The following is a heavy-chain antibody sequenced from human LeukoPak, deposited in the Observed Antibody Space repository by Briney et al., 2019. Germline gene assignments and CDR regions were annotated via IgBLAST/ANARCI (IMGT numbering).Heavy chain of an antibody. J-gene: IGHJ4*02. V-gene: IGHV1-69*13. CDR3: ARAPLGLGFYYESTGYYDFDC. Sequence: SVKVSCKASGGTSTTYAINWVRQAPGQGLEWMGGIIPMFGTPHYAQKFQGRVTIIADESMGTAYMDLSSLRSNDTAVYFCARAPLGLGFYYESTGYYDFDCWGQGSLVTVSS. D-gene: IGHD3-22*01. CDR2: IIPMFGTP. CDR1: GGTSTTYA.